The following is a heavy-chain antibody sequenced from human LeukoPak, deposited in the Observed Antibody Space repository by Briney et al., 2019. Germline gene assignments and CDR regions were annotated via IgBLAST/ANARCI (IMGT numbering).Heavy chain of an antibody. D-gene: IGHD5-18*01. Sequence: SETLSLTCTVSGGSIRSSTYYWGWIRQPPGKGLEWIGSISYSGSTYHNPSLKSRITISVDTSKNQFSLRLSSVTAADTAVYYCARGRIQLSLVHVWGQGTLVTVSS. CDR1: GGSIRSSTYY. J-gene: IGHJ4*02. V-gene: IGHV4-39*01. CDR3: ARGRIQLSLVHV. CDR2: ISYSGST.